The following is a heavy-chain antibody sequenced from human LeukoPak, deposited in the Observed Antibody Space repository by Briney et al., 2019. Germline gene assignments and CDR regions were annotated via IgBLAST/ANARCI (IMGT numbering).Heavy chain of an antibody. Sequence: SETLSLTCIVSGYSINSGYYWGWIRQPPGKGLEWIGKIHHSGSTYYNPSLKSRVTISVDTSNNHFSLKLTSVTAADTAVYYCARDVKGYYYGSGIDFWGQGTLVTVSS. J-gene: IGHJ4*02. CDR3: ARDVKGYYYGSGIDF. CDR1: GYSINSGYY. D-gene: IGHD3-10*01. CDR2: IHHSGST. V-gene: IGHV4-38-2*02.